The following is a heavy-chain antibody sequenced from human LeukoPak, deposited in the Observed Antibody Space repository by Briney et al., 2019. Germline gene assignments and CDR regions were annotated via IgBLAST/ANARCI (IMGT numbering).Heavy chain of an antibody. Sequence: SETLSLTCTVSGGSISSYYWSWIRQPPGKGLEWIGYIYYSGSTNYNPSLKGRVTISVDTSKNQFSLKLSSVTAADTAVYYCARDPDGSFFDYWGQGTLVTVSS. J-gene: IGHJ4*02. CDR3: ARDPDGSFFDY. D-gene: IGHD2-15*01. CDR1: GGSISSYY. CDR2: IYYSGST. V-gene: IGHV4-59*01.